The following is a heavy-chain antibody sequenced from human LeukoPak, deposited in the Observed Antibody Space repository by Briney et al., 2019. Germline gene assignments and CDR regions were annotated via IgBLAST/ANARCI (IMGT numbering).Heavy chain of an antibody. CDR3: ARDPGTYSSGSLYYYYYGMDV. V-gene: IGHV3-30*03. CDR1: GFTFSSYG. CDR2: ISYDGSNK. J-gene: IGHJ6*02. Sequence: GRSLRLSCAASGFTFSSYGMHWVRQAPGKGLEWVAVISYDGSNKYYADSVKGRFTISRDNSKNTLYLQMNSLRAEDTAVYYCARDPGTYSSGSLYYYYYGMDVWGQGTTVTVSS. D-gene: IGHD6-19*01.